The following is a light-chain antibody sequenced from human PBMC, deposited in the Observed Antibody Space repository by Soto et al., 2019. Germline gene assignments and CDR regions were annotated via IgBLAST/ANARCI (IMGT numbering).Light chain of an antibody. J-gene: IGKJ2*01. Sequence: EIVMTQSPATLSVSPGERATLSCRASQSVGTNLAWYQQKPGQAPRLLIFGASTRATGFPARFSGSGSGTEFTLTISSLQSEDFAVYYCQQYNNWQTFGQGTNLEIK. CDR2: GAS. CDR3: QQYNNWQT. CDR1: QSVGTN. V-gene: IGKV3-15*01.